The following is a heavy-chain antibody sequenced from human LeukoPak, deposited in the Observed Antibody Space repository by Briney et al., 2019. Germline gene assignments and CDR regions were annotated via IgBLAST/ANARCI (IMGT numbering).Heavy chain of an antibody. V-gene: IGHV1-69*05. CDR3: ARGPLHVALSSGSLKWLDP. CDR2: IVPIFGAP. J-gene: IGHJ5*02. CDR1: GGSFRSST. D-gene: IGHD3-22*01. Sequence: ASVKVSCKASGGSFRSSTFAWVRQAPGRGLEWMGGIVPIFGAPNYALDFQGRATITTDESTSTVYLQLTSLISEDTAMYYCARGPLHVALSSGSLKWLDPWGQRSLVTLSS.